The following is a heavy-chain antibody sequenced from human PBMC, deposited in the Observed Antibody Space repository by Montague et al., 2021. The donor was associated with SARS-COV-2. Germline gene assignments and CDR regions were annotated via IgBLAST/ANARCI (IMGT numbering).Heavy chain of an antibody. V-gene: IGHV4-61*02. Sequence: TLPLTCTVSGGSISSGSYYWSWIRQPAGKGLEWIGRIYTSGSTNYNPSLKSRVTISVDTSKNQFSLKLSSVTAADTAVYYCARDPLYYYDSSGLLLDWYFDLWGRGTLVTVSS. CDR1: GGSISSGSYY. CDR2: IYTSGST. J-gene: IGHJ2*01. D-gene: IGHD3-22*01. CDR3: ARDPLYYYDSSGLLLDWYFDL.